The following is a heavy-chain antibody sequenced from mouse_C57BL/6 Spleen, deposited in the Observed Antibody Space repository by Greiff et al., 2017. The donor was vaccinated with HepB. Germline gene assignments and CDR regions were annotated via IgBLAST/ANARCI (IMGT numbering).Heavy chain of an antibody. CDR2: IYPGDGDT. Sequence: VQLQQSGPELVKPGASVKISCKASGYAFSSSWMNWVKQRPGKGLEWIGRIYPGDGDTNYNGKFKGKATLTADKSSSTAYMQLSSLTSEDSAVYFCARRSSSRYYFDYWGQGTTLTVSS. CDR3: ARRSSSRYYFDY. CDR1: GYAFSSSW. D-gene: IGHD3-2*02. J-gene: IGHJ2*01. V-gene: IGHV1-82*01.